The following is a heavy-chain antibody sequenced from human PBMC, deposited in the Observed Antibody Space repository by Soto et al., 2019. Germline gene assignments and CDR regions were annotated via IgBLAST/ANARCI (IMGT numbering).Heavy chain of an antibody. Sequence: QVQLVESGGGVVQPGRSLRLSCAASGFTFSSYAMHWVRQAPGKGLEWVAVISYDGSNKYYADSVKGRFTISRDNSKNTLYLQMNSLRAEDTAVYYCARDTTSIAARRAMDYWGQGTLVTVSS. J-gene: IGHJ4*02. CDR1: GFTFSSYA. CDR2: ISYDGSNK. V-gene: IGHV3-30-3*01. D-gene: IGHD6-6*01. CDR3: ARDTTSIAARRAMDY.